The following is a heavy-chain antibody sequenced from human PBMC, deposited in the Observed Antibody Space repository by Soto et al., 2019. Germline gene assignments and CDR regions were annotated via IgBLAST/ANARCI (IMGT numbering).Heavy chain of an antibody. J-gene: IGHJ5*02. V-gene: IGHV4-4*02. D-gene: IGHD3-3*01. Sequence: QVQLQESGPGLVKPSGTLSLTCAVSGGSISSSNWWNWVRQPPGKGLEWIGEIYHSRSTNYNPSLKSRVTISVVKSQNQFSLGLGSVTAPDPAGYFWARSSRFLGGWVHPWGQGTLVIVSS. CDR2: IYHSRST. CDR3: ARSSRFLGGWVHP. CDR1: GGSISSSNW.